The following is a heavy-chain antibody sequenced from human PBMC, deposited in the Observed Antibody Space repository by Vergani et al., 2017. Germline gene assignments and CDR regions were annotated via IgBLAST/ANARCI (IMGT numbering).Heavy chain of an antibody. V-gene: IGHV1-69*11. CDR3: AADYGGNLDY. CDR1: GFTFSSYA. Sequence: QVQLVESGGGVVQPGGSLRLSCAASGFTFSSYAISWVRQAPGQGLEWMGRIIPILGTANYVQKFQGRVTITADESTSTAYMELSSLRSEDTAVYYCAADYGGNLDYWGQGTLVTVSS. D-gene: IGHD4-23*01. J-gene: IGHJ4*02. CDR2: IIPILGTA.